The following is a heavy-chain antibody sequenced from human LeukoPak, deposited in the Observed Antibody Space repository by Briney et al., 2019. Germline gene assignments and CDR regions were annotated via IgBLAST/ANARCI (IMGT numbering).Heavy chain of an antibody. CDR2: IYHSGST. Sequence: PSETLSLTCTVSGYSISSGYYWGWIRQPPGKGLEWIGSIYHSGSTYYNPSLKGRVTIPVDTSKNQFSLKLSSVTAADTAVYYCARDSRSGWGNWFDPWGQGTLVTVSS. J-gene: IGHJ5*02. V-gene: IGHV4-38-2*02. CDR1: GYSISSGYY. CDR3: ARDSRSGWGNWFDP. D-gene: IGHD6-19*01.